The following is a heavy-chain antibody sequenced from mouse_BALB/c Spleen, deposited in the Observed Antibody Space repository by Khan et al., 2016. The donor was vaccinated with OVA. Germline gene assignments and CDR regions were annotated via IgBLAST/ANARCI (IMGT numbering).Heavy chain of an antibody. CDR1: GDSITSGY. J-gene: IGHJ2*01. D-gene: IGHD2-14*01. Sequence: VQLQQSGPSLVKPSQTLSLTCSVTGDSITSGYWNWIRKFPGNKLEYMGYISYCGSTYYNPSLISRISITRVTSKNKYSLQLNSVTTKDTATYYCARYVEDCRYGDCWCQGTTLTVSS. CDR3: ARYVEDCRYGDC. V-gene: IGHV3-8*02. CDR2: ISYCGST.